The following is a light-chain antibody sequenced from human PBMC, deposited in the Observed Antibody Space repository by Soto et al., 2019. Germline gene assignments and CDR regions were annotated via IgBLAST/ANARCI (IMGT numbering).Light chain of an antibody. CDR1: SSDVGGCKF. CDR2: EVG. J-gene: IGLJ1*01. Sequence: QSVLTQPPSASGSPGQSVTISCTGTSSDVGGCKFVSWYQQYPGQAPKLIIYEVGKRPSGVPDRFSGSKSGNTAPLTVSVLQAEDEAASYPSSCAGSNNPYFLGPGTKLTVL. CDR3: SSCAGSNNPYF. V-gene: IGLV2-8*01.